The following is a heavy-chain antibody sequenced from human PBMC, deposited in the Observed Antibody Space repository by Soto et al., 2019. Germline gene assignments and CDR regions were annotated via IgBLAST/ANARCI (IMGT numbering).Heavy chain of an antibody. V-gene: IGHV3-30-3*01. D-gene: IGHD5-12*01. CDR1: GFTFSSYA. CDR3: ASPRDGYNYRFYYYGVHV. J-gene: IGHJ6*02. CDR2: ISYDGNNK. Sequence: GGSLRLSCAASGFTFSSYAMHWVRQAPGKGLEWVAVISYDGNNKDYADSVKGRFTISRDNSKNTLYLQMNSLRAEDTAVYYCASPRDGYNYRFYYYGVHVWGQGTTVTVPS.